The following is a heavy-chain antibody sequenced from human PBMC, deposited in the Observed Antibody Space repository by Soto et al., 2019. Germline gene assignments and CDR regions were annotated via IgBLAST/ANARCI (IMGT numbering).Heavy chain of an antibody. CDR3: ASHYDMWSGYLSPVDY. V-gene: IGHV3-11*01. D-gene: IGHD3-3*01. CDR2: IDTSGTKI. J-gene: IGHJ4*02. Sequence: QVQLVESGGDLVKPGGSLRLSCAASGYTFSDYYMSWIRQAPGKGLEWISYIDTSGTKIYYADSVKGRFTITRDNTKNSLYLEMNSLSDDDTAGYYCASHYDMWSGYLSPVDYWGQGTRVTVSS. CDR1: GYTFSDYY.